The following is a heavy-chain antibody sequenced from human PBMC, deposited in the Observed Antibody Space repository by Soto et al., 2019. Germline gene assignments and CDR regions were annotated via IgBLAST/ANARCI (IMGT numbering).Heavy chain of an antibody. Sequence: EVQLVESGGGLVLPGGSLRLSCAASGFTFSRYWMHWVRQAPGKGLVWVSRISSYGSDTHYADSVKGRFTISRDNAKNTLYLQMNSVIADVTAMYYCGSNYSYAEGYYWYRIDVWGQGTTVTVSS. CDR3: GSNYSYAEGYYWYRIDV. J-gene: IGHJ6*02. V-gene: IGHV3-74*01. CDR1: GFTFSRYW. CDR2: ISSYGSDT. D-gene: IGHD2-21*01.